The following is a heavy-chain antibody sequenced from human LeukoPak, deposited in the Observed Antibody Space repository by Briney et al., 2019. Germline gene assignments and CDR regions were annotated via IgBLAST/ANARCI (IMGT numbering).Heavy chain of an antibody. V-gene: IGHV4-39*01. CDR2: IYYSGST. CDR3: ATAGGYCSGGSCYRTVHYYYMDV. D-gene: IGHD2-15*01. Sequence: SETLSLTCTVSGGSISSSSYYWGWIRQPPGKGLEWIGSIYYSGSTYYNPSLKSRVTISVDTSKNQFSLKLSSVTAADTAVYYCATAGGYCSGGSCYRTVHYYYMDVWGKGTTVTISS. CDR1: GGSISSSSYY. J-gene: IGHJ6*03.